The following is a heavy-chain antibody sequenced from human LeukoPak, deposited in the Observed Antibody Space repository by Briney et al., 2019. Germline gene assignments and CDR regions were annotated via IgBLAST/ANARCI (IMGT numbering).Heavy chain of an antibody. D-gene: IGHD3-22*01. Sequence: SETLSLTCTISGGSISSGAYYWNWIRQHPGKGLEWIGYIYNSGSTYYNPSLKSRFTISVDTSKNQFSLKLSSVTAADTAVYYCARYNPDSSGYYSRPDYWGQGTLVTVSS. CDR1: GGSISSGAYY. CDR3: ARYNPDSSGYYSRPDY. J-gene: IGHJ4*02. V-gene: IGHV4-31*03. CDR2: IYNSGST.